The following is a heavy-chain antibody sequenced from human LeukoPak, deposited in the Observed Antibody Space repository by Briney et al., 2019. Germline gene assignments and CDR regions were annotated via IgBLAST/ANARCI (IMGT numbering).Heavy chain of an antibody. CDR2: IIPNSGGT. J-gene: IGHJ4*02. CDR3: ARGPSQWDYYDSTGSYGH. CDR1: GYTFTGYY. V-gene: IGHV1-2*06. Sequence: ASVKVSCEASGYTFTGYYIHWVRQAPGQGLKWMGRIIPNSGGTNYAQKFQGRVTMTRDTSISTAYMELSRLRLDDTAVYYCARGPSQWDYYDSTGSYGHWGQGTLVTVSS. D-gene: IGHD3-22*01.